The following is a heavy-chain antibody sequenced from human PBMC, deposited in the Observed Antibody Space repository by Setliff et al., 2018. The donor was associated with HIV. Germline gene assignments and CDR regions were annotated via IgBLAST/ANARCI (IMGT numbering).Heavy chain of an antibody. J-gene: IGHJ4*02. CDR3: ARYTFWSGLDY. CDR2: IYYSGST. CDR1: GGSISSNY. D-gene: IGHD3-3*01. V-gene: IGHV4-59*08. Sequence: NLRETLSLTCTVSGGSISSNYWSWIRQPPGKGLEWIGYIYYSGSTNYNPSLKSRVTISVDTSKNQFSLKLSSVTAADTAVYYCARYTFWSGLDYWGQGTLVTVSS.